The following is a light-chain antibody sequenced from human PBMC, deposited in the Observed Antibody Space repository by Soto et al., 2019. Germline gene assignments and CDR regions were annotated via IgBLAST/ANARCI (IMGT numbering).Light chain of an antibody. J-gene: IGLJ1*01. CDR3: SSYTSSSTYV. V-gene: IGLV2-14*03. CDR2: DVR. Sequence: QSVLTQPASVSGSPGQSITISCTGTSSDVGYYNYVSWYQQHPGKAPKLMIYDVRNRPSGVSNRFSGSKSGNTACLTISGLQAEDEADYYCSSYTSSSTYVFGTGTKVTVL. CDR1: SSDVGYYNY.